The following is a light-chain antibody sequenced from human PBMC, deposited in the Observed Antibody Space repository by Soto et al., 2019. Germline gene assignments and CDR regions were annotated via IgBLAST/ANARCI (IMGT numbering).Light chain of an antibody. CDR2: KAS. CDR1: QSISSW. J-gene: IGKJ1*01. CDR3: QQYNSYSRT. V-gene: IGKV1-5*03. Sequence: DIQMTQSPSTLSASVGDRVTITCRASQSISSWLAWYQQKPGKAHKLLIYKASSVESGVPSRFGGSGSGTEFTLTISSLQPDDFATYYCQQYNSYSRTFGQGTKVEIK.